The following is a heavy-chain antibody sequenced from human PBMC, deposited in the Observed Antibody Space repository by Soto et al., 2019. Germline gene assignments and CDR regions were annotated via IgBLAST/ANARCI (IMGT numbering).Heavy chain of an antibody. CDR3: ARRWGRTFDY. Sequence: QVQLQESGPGLVKPSETLSLTCTVSGGSISSYYWSWIRQPPGKGLEWIGYIYYSGSTNYNPSLKRRVTISLDTSKNQFSLKLSSVTAVDTAVYYCARRWGRTFDYWGQGTLVTVSS. J-gene: IGHJ4*02. CDR2: IYYSGST. CDR1: GGSISSYY. V-gene: IGHV4-59*08. D-gene: IGHD1-26*01.